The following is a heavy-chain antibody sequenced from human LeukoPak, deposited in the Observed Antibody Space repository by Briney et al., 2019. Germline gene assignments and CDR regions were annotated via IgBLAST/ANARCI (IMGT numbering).Heavy chain of an antibody. J-gene: IGHJ3*01. CDR3: ARRVSSSGFDAFDV. CDR2: NYPGDSDT. CDR1: GYSFATYW. D-gene: IGHD5-12*01. Sequence: GESLKISCKGSGYSFATYWIGWVRQMPGKGLEWMGINYPGDSDTTYSPSFQGQVTMSADKSISTTYLQWSSLKASDTAMYYCARRVSSSGFDAFDVWGQGTMVTVSS. V-gene: IGHV5-51*01.